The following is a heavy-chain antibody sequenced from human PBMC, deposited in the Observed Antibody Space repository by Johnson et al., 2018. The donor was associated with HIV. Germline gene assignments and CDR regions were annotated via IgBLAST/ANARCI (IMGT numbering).Heavy chain of an antibody. CDR3: AKEEDIWRLGLYRAFDI. D-gene: IGHD2-15*01. Sequence: VQLVESGGGLVQPGGSLRLSCAASGFTVSSNYMSWVRQAPGKGLEWVSVIYSGGSTYYADSVKGRFTISRDNSKNTVYLQMNRLRPEDTAVYYCAKEEDIWRLGLYRAFDIWGQGTMVTVSS. CDR1: GFTVSSNY. J-gene: IGHJ3*02. V-gene: IGHV3-66*02. CDR2: IYSGGST.